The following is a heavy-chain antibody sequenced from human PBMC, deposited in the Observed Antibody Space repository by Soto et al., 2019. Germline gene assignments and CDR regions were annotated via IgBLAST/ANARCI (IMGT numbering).Heavy chain of an antibody. CDR2: ISYTGST. CDR1: GGSISSGTYY. V-gene: IGHV4-31*03. CDR3: AREVVVASYNWFDP. Sequence: QVQLQESGPRLVKPSQTLSLTCTVSGGSISSGTYYWSWIRQHPEKGLEWIGYISYTGSTYYNPSLKRRVIISVDMSKNQFSLKLSSVTAADTAVYYCAREVVVASYNWFDPWGQGTLVTVSS. J-gene: IGHJ5*02. D-gene: IGHD2-15*01.